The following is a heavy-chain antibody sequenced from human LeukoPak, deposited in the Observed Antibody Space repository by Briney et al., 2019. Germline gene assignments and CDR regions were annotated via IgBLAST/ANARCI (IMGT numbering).Heavy chain of an antibody. Sequence: GGSPRLSCAASGFTFSSYAMNWVRQAPGKGLEGVSAITGSGGRTYYADSVKGRFTISRDNSKNTLYLQMNSLRAEDTAVYYCAKDHRYYGSGRPYDAFDIWGQGTMVTVSS. CDR2: ITGSGGRT. V-gene: IGHV3-23*01. D-gene: IGHD3-10*01. CDR1: GFTFSSYA. CDR3: AKDHRYYGSGRPYDAFDI. J-gene: IGHJ3*02.